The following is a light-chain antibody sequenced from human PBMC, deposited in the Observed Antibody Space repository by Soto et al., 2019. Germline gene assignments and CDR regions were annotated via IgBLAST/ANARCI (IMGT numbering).Light chain of an antibody. V-gene: IGLV2-23*03. CDR3: CSYAGSSTFVWI. CDR2: EGS. Sequence: QSVLTQPASVSGSPGQSITISCTGTSSDVGSYNLVSWYQQHPGKAPKLMIYEGSKRPSGVSNRFSGSKSGNTASLTISGLQAEDEADYYCCSYAGSSTFVWIFGGGTKLTV. CDR1: SSDVGSYNL. J-gene: IGLJ2*01.